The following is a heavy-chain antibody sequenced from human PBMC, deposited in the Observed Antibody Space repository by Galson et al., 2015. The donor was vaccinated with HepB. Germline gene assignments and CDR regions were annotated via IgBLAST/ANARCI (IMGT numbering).Heavy chain of an antibody. CDR1: GYTFSGYY. V-gene: IGHV1-2*06. Sequence: SVKVSCKASGYTFSGYYMHWVRQAPGQGLEWMGRINPNSGDTNYAQKFQGRITMTRDTSISTAYMDLSRLISDDTAVYYCARERESESSGHRFIDYWGQGTLVTASS. D-gene: IGHD3-22*01. CDR3: ARERESESSGHRFIDY. J-gene: IGHJ4*02. CDR2: INPNSGDT.